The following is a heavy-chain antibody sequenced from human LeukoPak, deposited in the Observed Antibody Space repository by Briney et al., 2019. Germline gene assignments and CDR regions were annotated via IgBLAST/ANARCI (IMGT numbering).Heavy chain of an antibody. V-gene: IGHV3-30*18. J-gene: IGHJ4*02. CDR1: GFTFSNYA. CDR2: ISSDGSDK. D-gene: IGHD3-16*01. CDR3: AKDPGSIRNYFDY. Sequence: GRSLRLSCAASGFTFSNYAMHWVRQAPGKGLEWVAVISSDGSDKYYTDSVKGRFTISRDSSKNTLHLEMNSLGAEDTGLFYCAKDPGSIRNYFDYWGRGTLVTVSS.